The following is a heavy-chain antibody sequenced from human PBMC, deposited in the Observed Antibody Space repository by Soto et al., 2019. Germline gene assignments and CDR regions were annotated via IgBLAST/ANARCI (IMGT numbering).Heavy chain of an antibody. J-gene: IGHJ5*02. V-gene: IGHV1-8*01. CDR1: GYTFGNND. Sequence: ASVKVSCKASGYTFGNNDISWVRQATGQGLEWMGWMNPNSGNTGYAQKFQGRVSMTRNTSITTAYLELSSLRSDDTAIYYCARMATSGTLNWFDPWVQGTLVT. CDR3: ARMATSGTLNWFDP. CDR2: MNPNSGNT.